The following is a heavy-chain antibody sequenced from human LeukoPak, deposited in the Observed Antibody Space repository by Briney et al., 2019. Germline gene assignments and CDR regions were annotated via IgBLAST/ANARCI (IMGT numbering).Heavy chain of an antibody. V-gene: IGHV4-39*07. CDR1: GGSISSSSYY. J-gene: IGHJ5*02. CDR2: IYHSGST. D-gene: IGHD3-22*01. CDR3: ARVNPYQSSTYHYDT. Sequence: PSETLSLTCTVSGGSISSSSYYWGWIRQPPGKGLEWIGSIYHSGSTYYNPSLKSRVIISVDTSKNQFSLKLSSVTAADTAVYYCARVNPYQSSTYHYDTWGQGALVTVSS.